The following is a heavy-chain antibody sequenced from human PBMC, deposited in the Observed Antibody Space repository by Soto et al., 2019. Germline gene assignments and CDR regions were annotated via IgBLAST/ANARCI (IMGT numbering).Heavy chain of an antibody. Sequence: SVKVSCKASGGTFSSYAISWVRQAPGQGLEWMGGIIPIFGTANYAQKFQGRVTITADESTSTAYMELSSLRSEDTAVYYCARDSSPQVPGDFDIWGQGTMVTVS. CDR3: ARDSSPQVPGDFDI. V-gene: IGHV1-69*13. D-gene: IGHD2-21*01. CDR1: GGTFSSYA. CDR2: IIPIFGTA. J-gene: IGHJ3*02.